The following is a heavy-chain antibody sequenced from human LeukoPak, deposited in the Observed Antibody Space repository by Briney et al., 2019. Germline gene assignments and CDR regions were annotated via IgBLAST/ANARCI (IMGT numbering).Heavy chain of an antibody. D-gene: IGHD3-22*01. Sequence: GGSLRLSCAASGFTFSSYGMHWVRQAPGKGLEWVAVIWYDGGNKYYADSVKGRFTISRDNSKNTLYLQMNSLRAEDTAVYYCAKISGDSSGYFYFDYWGQGTLVTVSS. J-gene: IGHJ4*02. CDR1: GFTFSSYG. V-gene: IGHV3-33*06. CDR2: IWYDGGNK. CDR3: AKISGDSSGYFYFDY.